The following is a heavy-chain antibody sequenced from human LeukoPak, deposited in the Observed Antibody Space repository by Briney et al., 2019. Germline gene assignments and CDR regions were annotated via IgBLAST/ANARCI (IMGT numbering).Heavy chain of an antibody. J-gene: IGHJ4*02. CDR3: ARGPDYSNYVDY. CDR1: GGSISSGSSY. Sequence: SETLSLTCTVSGGSISSGSSYWSWILQPAGKGLEWIGRISTSGSTKYNPSLKSRVTIPVDTSKNQFSLKLSSVTAADTAVYYCARGPDYSNYVDYWGQGTLVTVSS. V-gene: IGHV4-61*02. CDR2: ISTSGST. D-gene: IGHD4-11*01.